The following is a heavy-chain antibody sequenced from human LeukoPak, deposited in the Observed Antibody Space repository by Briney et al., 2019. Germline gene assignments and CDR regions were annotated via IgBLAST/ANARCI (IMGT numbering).Heavy chain of an antibody. CDR2: IYTSGST. J-gene: IGHJ6*03. Sequence: PSQTLSLTXTVSGGSISSGSYYWSWIRQPARKGLEWIGRIYTSGSTNYNPSLKSRVTISVDTSKNQFSLKLSSVTAADTAVYYCARDYYDPHFYYYYYMDVWGKGTTVTVSS. D-gene: IGHD3-22*01. CDR1: GGSISSGSYY. V-gene: IGHV4-61*02. CDR3: ARDYYDPHFYYYYYMDV.